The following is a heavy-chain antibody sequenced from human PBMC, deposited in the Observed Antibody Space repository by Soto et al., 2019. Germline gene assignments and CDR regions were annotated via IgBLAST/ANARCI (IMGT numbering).Heavy chain of an antibody. CDR2: IYPGDSET. CDR1: GYSFTSYW. Sequence: GESLKISCKGSGYSFTSYWIGWVRQMPGKGLEWMGIIYPGDSETRYSPSFQGQVTISADKSISTAYLQWGSLKASDTAMYYCARLPRCLTTGSTSGFDAWGQVTWVTVSS. D-gene: IGHD4-17*01. V-gene: IGHV5-51*01. CDR3: ARLPRCLTTGSTSGFDA. J-gene: IGHJ5*02.